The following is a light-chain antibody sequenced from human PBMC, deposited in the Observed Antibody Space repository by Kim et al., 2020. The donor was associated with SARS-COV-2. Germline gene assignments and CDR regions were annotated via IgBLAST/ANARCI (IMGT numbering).Light chain of an antibody. CDR3: QAWDSTWV. J-gene: IGLJ3*02. Sequence: VYVSPGQSASITCTGDKLGVKYACWYQQKPGQSPVLVIYQDSKRPSGIPERFSGSNSGNTATLTISGTQAMDEADYYCQAWDSTWVFGGGTQLTVL. CDR1: KLGVKY. V-gene: IGLV3-1*01. CDR2: QDS.